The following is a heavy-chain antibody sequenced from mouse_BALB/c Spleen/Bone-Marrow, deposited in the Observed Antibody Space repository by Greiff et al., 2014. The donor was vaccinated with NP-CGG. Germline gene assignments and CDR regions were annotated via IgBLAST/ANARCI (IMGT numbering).Heavy chain of an antibody. Sequence: VQLQQSGPGLVAPSQSLTITCTVSGFSLASYGIHWVRQPPGKGQEWLGVIWAGGATNYNSALMSRLSISKDNSKSQVFLKMNSLQIDDTAMFYCTREREGDGYYDFDYWGQGTIFTVSS. D-gene: IGHD2-3*01. J-gene: IGHJ2*01. CDR1: GFSLASYG. V-gene: IGHV2-9*02. CDR2: IWAGGAT. CDR3: TREREGDGYYDFDY.